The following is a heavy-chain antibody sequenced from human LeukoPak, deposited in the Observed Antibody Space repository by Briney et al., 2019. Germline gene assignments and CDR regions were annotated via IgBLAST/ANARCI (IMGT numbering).Heavy chain of an antibody. D-gene: IGHD2-2*01. Sequence: GGSLRLSCAASGFTFSSYAMHWVRQAPGKGLEWVAVISYDGSYREFADSEKGRFTISRDNSKNTLSVQMSSLRGDDTAVYHCAREVTRRLDFWGQGTLVTVSS. CDR2: ISYDGSYR. J-gene: IGHJ4*02. V-gene: IGHV3-30*15. CDR3: AREVTRRLDF. CDR1: GFTFSSYA.